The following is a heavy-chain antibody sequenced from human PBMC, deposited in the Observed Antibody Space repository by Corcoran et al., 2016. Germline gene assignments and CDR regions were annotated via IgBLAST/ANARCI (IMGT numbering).Heavy chain of an antibody. J-gene: IGHJ5*01. CDR1: GFTLTTSA. CDR3: AEVNEFWSGPRGTRWFDP. D-gene: IGHD3-3*01. V-gene: IGHV1-58*01. Sequence: QMQLVQSGPEVKKPGTSVKVSCKASGFTLTTSALQWVRQARGKRLRGLGWIVVGSGNKNYAQKFQERVTITRDMSTSTAYRERSTLRSEDTAVYYCAEVNEFWSGPRGTRWFDPWGQGFLVTVSS. CDR2: IVVGSGNK.